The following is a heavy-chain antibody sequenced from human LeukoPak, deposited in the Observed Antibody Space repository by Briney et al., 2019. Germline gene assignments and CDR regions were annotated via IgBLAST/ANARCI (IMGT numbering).Heavy chain of an antibody. V-gene: IGHV4-34*01. Sequence: SETLSLTCAVYGGSFSGYYWSWIRQPPGKGLEWIGEINHSGSTNYNPSLKSRVTISVDTSKNQFSLKLSSVTAADTAVYYCARGGLGFCSGGSCYQGTFAIWGQGTMVTVSS. D-gene: IGHD2-15*01. CDR2: INHSGST. CDR3: ARGGLGFCSGGSCYQGTFAI. CDR1: GGSFSGYY. J-gene: IGHJ3*02.